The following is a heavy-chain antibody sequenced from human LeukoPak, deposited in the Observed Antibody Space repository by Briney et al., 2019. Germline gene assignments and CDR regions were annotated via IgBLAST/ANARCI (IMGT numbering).Heavy chain of an antibody. D-gene: IGHD3-22*01. Sequence: SETLSLTCAVYGGSFSGYYWSWIRQPAGKGLEWIGLIYSSGSTSYNPSLESRVTMSVDTSKKQFSLRLSSVTAADTAVYYCARTPIYYFDNSGYYNWGQGTLVTVSS. V-gene: IGHV4-59*10. J-gene: IGHJ4*02. CDR2: IYSSGST. CDR1: GGSFSGYY. CDR3: ARTPIYYFDNSGYYN.